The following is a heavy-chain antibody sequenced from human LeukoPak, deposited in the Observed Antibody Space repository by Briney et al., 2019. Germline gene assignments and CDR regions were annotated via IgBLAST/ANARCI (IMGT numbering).Heavy chain of an antibody. CDR3: ARVVAMVWGVFGY. D-gene: IGHD3-10*01. V-gene: IGHV1-3*01. Sequence: ASVKVSCKASGYTFTSYAMHWVRQAPGQRLEWMGWINAGNGNTKYSQKFQGRVTITRDTSASTAYMELSSLRSEDTAVYYCARVVAMVWGVFGYWGQGTLVTVSS. J-gene: IGHJ4*02. CDR2: INAGNGNT. CDR1: GYTFTSYA.